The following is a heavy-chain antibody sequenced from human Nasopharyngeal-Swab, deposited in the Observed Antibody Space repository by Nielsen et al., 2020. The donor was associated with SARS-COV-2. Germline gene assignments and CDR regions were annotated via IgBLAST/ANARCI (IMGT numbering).Heavy chain of an antibody. CDR2: ISSSSSYI. CDR1: GFTFSSYS. Sequence: GESLKISCAASGFTFSSYSMNWVRQAPGKGLEWVSSISSSSSYIYYADSVKGRFTISRDNAKNSLYLQMNSLRAEDTAVYYCARVWFGELLPIDYWGQGTLVTVSS. J-gene: IGHJ4*02. V-gene: IGHV3-21*01. CDR3: ARVWFGELLPIDY. D-gene: IGHD3-10*01.